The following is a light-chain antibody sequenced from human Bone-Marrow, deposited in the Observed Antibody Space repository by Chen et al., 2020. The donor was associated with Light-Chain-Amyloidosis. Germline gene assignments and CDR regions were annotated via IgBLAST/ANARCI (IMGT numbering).Light chain of an antibody. CDR2: KAS. CDR3: QQYNSYLYT. J-gene: IGKJ2*01. V-gene: IGKV1-5*03. Sequence: DIHMTQSPSTLSASVGDRVTITCRASQSISSWLAWYQQKPGKAPKLLLYKASSLESGVPSRFSGSGSGTEFTLTISSLQPDDFATYYCQQYNSYLYTFGQGTKLEIK. CDR1: QSISSW.